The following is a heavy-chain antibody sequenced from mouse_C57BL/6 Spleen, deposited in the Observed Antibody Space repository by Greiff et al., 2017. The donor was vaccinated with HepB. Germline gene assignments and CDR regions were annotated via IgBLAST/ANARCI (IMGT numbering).Heavy chain of an antibody. CDR3: ARGYGNYDPFAY. J-gene: IGHJ3*01. D-gene: IGHD2-1*01. V-gene: IGHV3-6*01. Sequence: QESGPGLVKPSQSLSLTCSVTGYSITSGYYWNWIRQFPGNKLEWMGYISYDGSDNYNPSLKNRISITRDTSKNQFFLKLNSVTTEDTATYYCARGYGNYDPFAYWGQGTLVTVSA. CDR2: ISYDGSD. CDR1: GYSITSGYY.